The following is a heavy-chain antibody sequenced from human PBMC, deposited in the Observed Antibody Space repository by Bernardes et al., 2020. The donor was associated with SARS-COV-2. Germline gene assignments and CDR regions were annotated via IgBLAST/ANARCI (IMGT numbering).Heavy chain of an antibody. CDR1: GFTFSSYA. V-gene: IGHV3-23*01. CDR2: ISGSGDNT. J-gene: IGHJ6*02. Sequence: GGSLRLSCAASGFTFSSYAMSWVRQAPGKGLEWVSAISGSGDNTYYADSVKGRFTIYRDNSKNTLYLQMNSLRAEDTAVYYCAKDLPSSSTSPAPSYFYGMDVWGQGTTVTVSS. D-gene: IGHD2-2*01. CDR3: AKDLPSSSTSPAPSYFYGMDV.